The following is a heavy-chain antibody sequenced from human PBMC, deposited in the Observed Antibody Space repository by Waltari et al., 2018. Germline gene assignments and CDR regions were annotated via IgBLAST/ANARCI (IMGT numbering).Heavy chain of an antibody. CDR2: INAGGRNK. J-gene: IGHJ6*03. V-gene: IGHV3-23*04. Sequence: EVQLVESGGGLVQPGGSLRLSCAASGLTFSSYAMSWVRQAPGKGLEWVSTINAGGRNKYYADYVNARFTITRYNSKITLFLQMSSLRAEDTALYYCAKGECGTTSCYWEYYYYMDVWGKGTTVTVSS. CDR3: AKGECGTTSCYWEYYYYMDV. CDR1: GLTFSSYA. D-gene: IGHD2-2*01.